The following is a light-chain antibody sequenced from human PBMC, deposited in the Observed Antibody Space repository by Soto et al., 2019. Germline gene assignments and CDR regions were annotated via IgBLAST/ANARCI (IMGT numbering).Light chain of an antibody. J-gene: IGKJ4*01. Sequence: EIVLTQSPATLSLSPGERATLSCRASQSISSSLAWYQQKLGQAPRLLSYETFNRATGISAMFSGSGSGTAFTLTIDSLEPEDFAVYYCQQRSAWPLTFGGGTKVEIK. V-gene: IGKV3-11*01. CDR3: QQRSAWPLT. CDR2: ETF. CDR1: QSISSS.